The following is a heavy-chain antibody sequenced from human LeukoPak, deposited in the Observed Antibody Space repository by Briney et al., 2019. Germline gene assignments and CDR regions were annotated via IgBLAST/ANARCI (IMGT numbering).Heavy chain of an antibody. CDR1: GFSLSTSGVG. D-gene: IGHD2-2*01. Sequence: SGPTLVNPTQTLTLTCTFSGFSLSTSGVGVGWIRQPPGKPLEWLALIYWNDDKRYSPSLKSRLTITKDTSKNQVVLTMTNMDPVDTATYYCAHSTYCSSTSCPGWFDPWGQGTLVTVSS. CDR2: IYWNDDK. V-gene: IGHV2-5*01. CDR3: AHSTYCSSTSCPGWFDP. J-gene: IGHJ5*02.